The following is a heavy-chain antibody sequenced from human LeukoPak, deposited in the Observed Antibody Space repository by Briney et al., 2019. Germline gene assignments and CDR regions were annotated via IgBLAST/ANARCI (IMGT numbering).Heavy chain of an antibody. CDR3: AKQYYYDSSGYYYDGLV. Sequence: PGGFLRLSCAASGFTFSSYGMHWVRQAPGKGLEWVAFIRYDGSNKYYADSVKGRFTISGDNSKNTLYLQMNSLRAEDTAVYYCAKQYYYDSSGYYYDGLVWGQGTLVTVSS. CDR2: IRYDGSNK. CDR1: GFTFSSYG. V-gene: IGHV3-30*02. D-gene: IGHD3-22*01. J-gene: IGHJ4*02.